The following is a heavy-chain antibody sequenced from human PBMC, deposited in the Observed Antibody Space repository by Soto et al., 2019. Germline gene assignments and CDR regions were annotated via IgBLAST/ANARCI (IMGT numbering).Heavy chain of an antibody. D-gene: IGHD3-3*01. V-gene: IGHV1-46*01. Sequence: ASVKVSCKASGYTFSDYYIHWVRQAPGQGLEWMGIINTSGGSATYAQKFQGRVTMTKDTSTSTVYMEVSSLRSEDTAVYFCARGDFWSGYHHYFDHWGQGTLGTSPQ. CDR3: ARGDFWSGYHHYFDH. CDR2: INTSGGSA. CDR1: GYTFSDYY. J-gene: IGHJ4*02.